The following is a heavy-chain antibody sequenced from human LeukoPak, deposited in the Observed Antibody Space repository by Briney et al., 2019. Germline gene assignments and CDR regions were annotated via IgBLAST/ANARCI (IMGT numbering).Heavy chain of an antibody. CDR1: GFTFTSSA. J-gene: IGHJ5*02. CDR2: IVVGSGNT. D-gene: IGHD2-21*02. V-gene: IGHV1-58*02. CDR3: ARAPGSVVVTATNWFDP. Sequence: ASVKVSCKASGFTFTSSAMQWVRQARGQRLEWIGWIVVGSGNTNYAQKFQERVTITRDKSTSTAYMELSSLRSEDTAVYYCARAPGSVVVTATNWFDPWGQGTLVTVSS.